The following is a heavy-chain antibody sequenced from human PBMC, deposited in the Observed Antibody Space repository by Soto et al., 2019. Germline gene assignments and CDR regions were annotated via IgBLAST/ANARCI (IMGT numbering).Heavy chain of an antibody. CDR2: ISYDGSNK. V-gene: IGHV3-30*18. D-gene: IGHD2-21*02. Sequence: QVQLVESGGGVVQPGRSLRLSCAASGFTFSSYGMHWVRQAPGKGLEWVAVISYDGSNKYYADSVKGRFTISRDNSKNTLYLQMNSLRAEDTAVYYCAKEGIGVVTAIQHFQHWGQGTLVTVSS. CDR3: AKEGIGVVTAIQHFQH. CDR1: GFTFSSYG. J-gene: IGHJ1*01.